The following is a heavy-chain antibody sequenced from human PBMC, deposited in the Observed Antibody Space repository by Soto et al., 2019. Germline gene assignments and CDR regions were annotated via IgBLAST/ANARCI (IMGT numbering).Heavy chain of an antibody. CDR3: VRSGTSSGRFSDY. CDR1: GYTFTSYW. CDR2: IYPSDSDI. D-gene: IGHD2-15*01. V-gene: IGHV5-51*01. J-gene: IGHJ4*02. Sequence: GESLKISCKASGYTFTSYWIGWVRQMPGEGLEWMGVIYPSDSDIRYSPSFQGKVTISADKSITTAYLQWSSLKAADTAMYYCVRSGTSSGRFSDYWGQGTLVTVSS.